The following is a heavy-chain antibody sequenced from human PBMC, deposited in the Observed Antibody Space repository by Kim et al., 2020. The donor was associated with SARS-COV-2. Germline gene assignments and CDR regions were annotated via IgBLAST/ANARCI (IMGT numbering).Heavy chain of an antibody. Sequence: GSLRLSCAASGFTFSSYGMHWVRQAPGKGLEWVAVISYDGSNKYYADSVKGRFTISRDNSKNTLYLQMNSLRAEDTAVYYCAKAVGRSWYIRYYYYYGMDVWGQGTTVTVSS. CDR3: AKAVGRSWYIRYYYYYGMDV. CDR2: ISYDGSNK. D-gene: IGHD6-13*01. V-gene: IGHV3-30*18. CDR1: GFTFSSYG. J-gene: IGHJ6*02.